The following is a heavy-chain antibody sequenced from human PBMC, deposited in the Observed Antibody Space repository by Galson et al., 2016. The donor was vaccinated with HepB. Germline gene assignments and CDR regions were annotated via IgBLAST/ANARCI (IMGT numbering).Heavy chain of an antibody. J-gene: IGHJ4*02. Sequence: SETLSLTCAVSSGSISYNYWWSWVRRPPGQGLEWIGQIYHSGISNYNPSLKSRVSISVDKSKNHFSLQLTSVTAADTAIYFCAKSRYSDTTGYFFPDFWGQGTLVTVSS. D-gene: IGHD3-22*01. CDR2: IYHSGIS. CDR1: SGSISYNYW. CDR3: AKSRYSDTTGYFFPDF. V-gene: IGHV4-4*02.